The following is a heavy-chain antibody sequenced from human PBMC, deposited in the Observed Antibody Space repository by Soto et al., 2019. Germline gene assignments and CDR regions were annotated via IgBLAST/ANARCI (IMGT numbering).Heavy chain of an antibody. J-gene: IGHJ4*02. CDR2: ISYDGSNK. D-gene: IGHD3-10*01. V-gene: IGHV3-30*18. CDR1: GFTFSAYG. CDR3: AKDRMGVGVRGYFDY. Sequence: QVQLVESGGGVVQPGRSLRLSCAGSGFTFSAYGMDWVRQAPGKGLEWVAVISYDGSNKYYADSVKGRFTISRDNSKNTLYLQMNSLRAEDTAVYYCAKDRMGVGVRGYFDYWGQGTLVTVSS.